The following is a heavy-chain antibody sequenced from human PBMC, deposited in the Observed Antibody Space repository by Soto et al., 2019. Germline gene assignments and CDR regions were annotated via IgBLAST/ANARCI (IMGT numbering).Heavy chain of an antibody. CDR3: ARVSLAVVAAKVLVDAFDI. J-gene: IGHJ3*02. CDR2: ISAYNGNT. Sequence: ASVKVSCKASGYTFTSYGISWVRQAPGQGLEWMGWISAYNGNTNYAQKLQGRVTMTTDTSTSTAYMELRSLRSDDTAVYYCARVSLAVVAAKVLVDAFDIWGQGTMVTVSS. V-gene: IGHV1-18*01. CDR1: GYTFTSYG. D-gene: IGHD2-15*01.